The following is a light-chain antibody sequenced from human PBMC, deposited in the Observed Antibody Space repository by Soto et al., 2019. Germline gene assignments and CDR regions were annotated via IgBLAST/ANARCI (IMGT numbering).Light chain of an antibody. Sequence: QSALTQPASVSGSPGQSITISCTGTSSDVGGYNYVSWYQQHPGIAPKLMISEVSNRPSGVSNRFSGSKSGNTASLTISGLQAEDEAYYYCSSYTSSSTLVFGGGTKLTVL. CDR2: EVS. V-gene: IGLV2-14*01. CDR3: SSYTSSSTLV. CDR1: SSDVGGYNY. J-gene: IGLJ2*01.